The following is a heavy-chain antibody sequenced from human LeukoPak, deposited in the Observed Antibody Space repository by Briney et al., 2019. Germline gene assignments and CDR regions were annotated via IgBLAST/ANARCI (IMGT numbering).Heavy chain of an antibody. CDR1: GFTFSSYA. Sequence: GGSLRLSCAASGFTFSSYAMSWVRQAPGEGLEWVAAISGSGGSTYYADSVKGRFTISRDNSKNTLYLQMNSLRAEDTAVYYCARGLGDFGFLGFDPWGQGTLVTVSS. D-gene: IGHD3-10*01. CDR3: ARGLGDFGFLGFDP. V-gene: IGHV3-23*01. CDR2: ISGSGGST. J-gene: IGHJ5*02.